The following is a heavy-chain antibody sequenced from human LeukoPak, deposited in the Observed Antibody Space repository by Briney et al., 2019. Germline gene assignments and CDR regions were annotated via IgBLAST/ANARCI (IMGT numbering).Heavy chain of an antibody. CDR3: TRESRPFCPFAY. J-gene: IGHJ4*02. V-gene: IGHV4-59*12. CDR2: ISHSGTI. D-gene: IGHD2-2*01. Sequence: PSETLSLTCTVSGGSISSYYWSWIRQPPPEGLEWIGDISHSGTINYNPSLRSRVAMSLDRGNNQFSLSLRSVTAADTAVYYCTRESRPFCPFAYWGQGVLVTVSS. CDR1: GGSISSYY.